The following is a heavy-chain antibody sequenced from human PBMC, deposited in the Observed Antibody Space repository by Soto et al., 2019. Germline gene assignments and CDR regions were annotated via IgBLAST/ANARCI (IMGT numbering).Heavy chain of an antibody. CDR1: GGSFSGYY. CDR2: INHSGST. J-gene: IGHJ4*02. V-gene: IGHV4-34*01. D-gene: IGHD3-16*02. Sequence: QVQLQQWGAGLLKPSETLSLTCAVYGGSFSGYYWSWIRQPPGKGLEWIGEINHSGSTNYNPSLKSRVTISVDTSKNQFSLKMSSVTAADTAVYYCARGIAAAYQGYYVWGSYRPNYFDYWGQGTLVTVSS. CDR3: ARGIAAAYQGYYVWGSYRPNYFDY.